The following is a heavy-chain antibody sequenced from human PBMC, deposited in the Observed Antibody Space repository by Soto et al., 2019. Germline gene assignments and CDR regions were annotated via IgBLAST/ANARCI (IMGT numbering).Heavy chain of an antibody. CDR3: ARTNTTKNTTAAVAGIDY. D-gene: IGHD6-19*01. CDR1: GFTFSSYG. J-gene: IGHJ4*02. CDR2: IWYDGSNK. Sequence: XGSLRLSCVASGFTFSSYGMHWVRQAPGKGLEWVAVIWYDGSNKYYADSVKGRFTISRDNSKNTLYLQMNSLRAEDTAVYYCARTNTTKNTTAAVAGIDYWGQGTLVTVSS. V-gene: IGHV3-33*01.